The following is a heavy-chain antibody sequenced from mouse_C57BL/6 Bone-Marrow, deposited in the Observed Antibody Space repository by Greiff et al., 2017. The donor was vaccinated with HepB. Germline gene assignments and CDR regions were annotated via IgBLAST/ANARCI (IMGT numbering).Heavy chain of an antibody. Sequence: VQLQQSGAELVKPGASVKISCKASGYAFSSYWMNWVKQRPGKGLEWIGQIYPGDGDTNYNGKLKGKATLTADKSSSTAYMQLSSLTSEDSAVYFCARPYGSSHPWFAYWGQGTLVTVSA. J-gene: IGHJ3*01. CDR2: IYPGDGDT. CDR3: ARPYGSSHPWFAY. D-gene: IGHD1-1*01. CDR1: GYAFSSYW. V-gene: IGHV1-80*01.